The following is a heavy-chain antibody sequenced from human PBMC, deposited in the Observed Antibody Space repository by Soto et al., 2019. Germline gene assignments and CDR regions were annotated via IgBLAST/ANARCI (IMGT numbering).Heavy chain of an antibody. CDR3: AKNSGYDPYYYYGMDV. CDR2: ISGSGGST. CDR1: GFTFSSYA. J-gene: IGHJ6*02. Sequence: GGSLRLSCAASGFTFSSYAMSWVRQAPGKGLEWVSAISGSGGSTYYADSVKGRFTISRDNSKNTLYLQMNSLRAEDTAVYYCAKNSGYDPYYYYGMDVWGQGTTVTVSS. D-gene: IGHD5-12*01. V-gene: IGHV3-23*01.